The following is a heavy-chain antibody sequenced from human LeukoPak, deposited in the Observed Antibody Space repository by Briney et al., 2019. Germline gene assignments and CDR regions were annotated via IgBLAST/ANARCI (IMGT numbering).Heavy chain of an antibody. Sequence: PGGSLRLSCAASGFTFDDYAMHWVRQAPGKGLEWVSLISWDGGSTYYADSVKGRFTISRDNSKNSLYLQMNSLRAEDTALYYCARVKEASAFDIWGQGTMITVSS. CDR2: ISWDGGST. D-gene: IGHD5-12*01. CDR3: ARVKEASAFDI. J-gene: IGHJ3*02. V-gene: IGHV3-43D*03. CDR1: GFTFDDYA.